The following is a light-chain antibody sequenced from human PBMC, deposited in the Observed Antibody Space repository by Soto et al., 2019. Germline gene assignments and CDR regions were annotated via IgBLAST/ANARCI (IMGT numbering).Light chain of an antibody. Sequence: DIQMTQSPSSLSASVGDRVTITCRASQSISSYLIWYQQKPGKAPTLLIYAASSLHSGVPSRFSGSGSGTDFTLTISSLQPEDFATYYCQQSYSTRWTFGQGTKVDI. J-gene: IGKJ1*01. CDR1: QSISSY. V-gene: IGKV1-39*01. CDR2: AAS. CDR3: QQSYSTRWT.